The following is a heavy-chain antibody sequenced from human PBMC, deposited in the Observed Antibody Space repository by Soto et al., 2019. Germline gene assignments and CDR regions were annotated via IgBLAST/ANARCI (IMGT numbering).Heavy chain of an antibody. J-gene: IGHJ6*02. Sequence: GESLKISCAASGFTFSSYAMHWVRQAPGKGLEWVAVISYDGSNKYYADSVKGRFTISRDNSKNTLYLQMNSLRAEDTAVYYCAREFIAAAGEYYYGMDVWGQGTTVTVSS. CDR3: AREFIAAAGEYYYGMDV. CDR1: GFTFSSYA. CDR2: ISYDGSNK. V-gene: IGHV3-30-3*01. D-gene: IGHD6-13*01.